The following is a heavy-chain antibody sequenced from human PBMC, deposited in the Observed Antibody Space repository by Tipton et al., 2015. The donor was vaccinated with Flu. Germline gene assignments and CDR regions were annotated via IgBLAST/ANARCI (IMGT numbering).Heavy chain of an antibody. V-gene: IGHV3-11*01. CDR3: AKGHTILDP. J-gene: IGHJ5*02. D-gene: IGHD3-3*01. CDR2: INGGGSSM. Sequence: SLRLSCAASGFTFSDFYVSWLRQAPGKGLEYISYINGGGSSMYYGDSVRGRFTISRDNAKNSVYLQMNSLRVEDTAVYYCAKGHTILDPRGQGTLVIVSS. CDR1: GFTFSDFY.